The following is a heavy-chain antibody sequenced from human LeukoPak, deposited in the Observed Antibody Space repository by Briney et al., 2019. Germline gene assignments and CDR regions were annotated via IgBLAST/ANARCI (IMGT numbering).Heavy chain of an antibody. V-gene: IGHV3-66*02. J-gene: IGHJ4*02. CDR2: IYSGGST. D-gene: IGHD1-26*01. CDR1: GLTVSSNY. CDR3: ARSPYSGSYYSYFDY. Sequence: GGSLRLSCAASGLTVSSNYMSWVRQAPGKGLEWVSVIYSGGSTYYADSVKGRFTISRDNSKNTLYLQMNSLRAEDTAVYYCARSPYSGSYYSYFDYWGQGTLVTVSS.